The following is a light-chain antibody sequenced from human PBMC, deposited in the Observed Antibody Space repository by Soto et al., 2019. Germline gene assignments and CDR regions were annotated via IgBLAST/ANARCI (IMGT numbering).Light chain of an antibody. CDR2: GTS. J-gene: IGKJ4*01. CDR1: QDIGSF. Sequence: AIRMTQSPSSLSASTGDRVTITCRASQDIGSFLAWYQQKPGKAPKLLIYGTSNLQSGVPSRFSGSGSGTDFTLTISGLQSEDFATFYCQQYFTYPPTFGGGTKVEIK. V-gene: IGKV1-8*01. CDR3: QQYFTYPPT.